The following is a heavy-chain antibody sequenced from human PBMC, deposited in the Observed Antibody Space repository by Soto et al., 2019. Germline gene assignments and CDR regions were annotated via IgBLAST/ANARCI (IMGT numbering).Heavy chain of an antibody. CDR3: ARMDYDFWSGPTYYYYYYYMDV. Sequence: SETLSLTCAVYGGSFSGYYWSWIRQPPGKGLEWIGEIYYSGSTNYNPSLKSRVTISVDTSKNQFSLKLSSVTAADTAVYYCARMDYDFWSGPTYYYYYYYMDVWGKGTTVTVSS. J-gene: IGHJ6*03. CDR2: IYYSGST. D-gene: IGHD3-3*01. CDR1: GGSFSGYY. V-gene: IGHV4-34*01.